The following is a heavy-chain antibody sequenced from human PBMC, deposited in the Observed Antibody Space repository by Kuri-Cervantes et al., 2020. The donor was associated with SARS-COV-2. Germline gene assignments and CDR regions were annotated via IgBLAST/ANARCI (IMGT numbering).Heavy chain of an antibody. CDR3: AREWCGGDCYSYYYYYYMDV. CDR2: INPNSGGT. J-gene: IGHJ6*03. Sequence: ASVNVSCKASGYTFTGYYMHWVRQAPGQGLEWMGWINPNSGGTNYAQKFQGRVTMTRDTSISTAYMELSRLRSDDTAVYYCAREWCGGDCYSYYYYYYMDVWGKETTVTVSS. D-gene: IGHD2-21*01. V-gene: IGHV1-2*02. CDR1: GYTFTGYY.